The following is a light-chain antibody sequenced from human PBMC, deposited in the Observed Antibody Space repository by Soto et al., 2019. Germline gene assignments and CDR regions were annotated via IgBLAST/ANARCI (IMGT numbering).Light chain of an antibody. V-gene: IGLV1-40*01. J-gene: IGLJ3*02. CDR2: GNN. Sequence: QSALTQPPSVSGAPGQRVTISCTGSSSNIGAGYDVHWYRQLPGTAPKLLIYGNNNRPSGVPERFSASKSGTSASLAITGLQAEDEADYYCHSYDSSRGGSVFGGGTKLTVL. CDR1: SSNIGAGYD. CDR3: HSYDSSRGGSV.